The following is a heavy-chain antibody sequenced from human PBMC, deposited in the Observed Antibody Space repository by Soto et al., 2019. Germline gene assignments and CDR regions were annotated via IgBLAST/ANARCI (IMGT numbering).Heavy chain of an antibody. D-gene: IGHD2-2*01. CDR3: DRKNCPSTVCYLGDI. CDR2: IFHRGSA. Sequence: PSETLSLTCYVSVGSIITNHWWTWVRQAPGKGLEWIGEIFHRGSAHHNPSLKSRVTLSVDKSKNQISLNLTSVTAADTAVYFCDRKNCPSTVCYLGDIWGLGTRGTVSA. J-gene: IGHJ1*01. V-gene: IGHV4-4*02. CDR1: VGSIITNHW.